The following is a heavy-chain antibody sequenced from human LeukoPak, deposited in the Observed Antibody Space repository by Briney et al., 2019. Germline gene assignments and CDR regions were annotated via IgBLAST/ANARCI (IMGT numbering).Heavy chain of an antibody. CDR2: IYYSGST. D-gene: IGHD4-23*01. CDR1: GGSISSYY. J-gene: IGHJ4*02. V-gene: IGHV4-59*12. CDR3: ARGRAVTRDFDY. Sequence: SETLSLTCTVSGGSISSYYWSWIRQPPGKGLEWIGYIYYSGSTNSNPSLKSRVTISVDTSKSQFSLKLSSMTAADTSVYYCARGRAVTRDFDYWGQGTLVRVSS.